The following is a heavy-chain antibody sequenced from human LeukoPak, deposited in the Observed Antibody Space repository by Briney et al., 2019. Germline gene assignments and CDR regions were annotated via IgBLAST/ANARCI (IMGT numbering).Heavy chain of an antibody. D-gene: IGHD3-22*01. Sequence: GRSLRLSCAASGFIFSSYAMHWVRQAPGTGLEWVAVISYDGSNDYYADSVKGRFTISRDNSKNTLYLQMNSLRAEDTAVYYCARIRSPEPTQESYYYDSSGYSIDYWGQGTLVTVSS. CDR3: ARIRSPEPTQESYYYDSSGYSIDY. CDR1: GFIFSSYA. V-gene: IGHV3-30-3*01. J-gene: IGHJ4*02. CDR2: ISYDGSND.